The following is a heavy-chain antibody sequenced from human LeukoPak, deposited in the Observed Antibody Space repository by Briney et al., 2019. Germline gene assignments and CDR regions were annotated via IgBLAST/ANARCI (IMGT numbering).Heavy chain of an antibody. D-gene: IGHD6-19*01. Sequence: ASVKVSCKASGYTFTGYYMHWVRQAPGQGLEWMGWINPNSGGTNYAQEFQGRVTMTRDTSISTAYMELSRLRSDDTAVYYCASSSSGWYTFDIWGQGTMVTVSP. CDR1: GYTFTGYY. J-gene: IGHJ3*02. CDR2: INPNSGGT. CDR3: ASSSSGWYTFDI. V-gene: IGHV1-2*02.